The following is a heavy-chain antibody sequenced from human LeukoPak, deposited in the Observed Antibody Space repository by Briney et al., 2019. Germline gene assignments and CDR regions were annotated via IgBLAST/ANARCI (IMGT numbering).Heavy chain of an antibody. Sequence: GGPLRLSCAASGFTFSSYGMHWVRQAPGKGLEWVAVIWYDGSNKYYADSVKGRFTISRDNSKNTLYLQMNSLRAEDTAVYYCARDSGEQWFGELYGMDVWGQGTTVTVSS. CDR2: IWYDGSNK. D-gene: IGHD3-10*01. V-gene: IGHV3-33*01. J-gene: IGHJ6*02. CDR3: ARDSGEQWFGELYGMDV. CDR1: GFTFSSYG.